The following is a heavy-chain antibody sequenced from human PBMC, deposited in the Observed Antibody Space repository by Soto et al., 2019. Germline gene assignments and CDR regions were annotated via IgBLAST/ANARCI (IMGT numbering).Heavy chain of an antibody. D-gene: IGHD5-18*01. CDR1: GGSISSYY. CDR2: IYYSGST. CDR3: ARTLYSYGPRFDY. J-gene: IGHJ4*02. Sequence: PSETLSLTCTVSGGSISSYYWSWIRQSPGKGLEWIGYIYYSGSTKYNPSLKSRVTISVDTSKNQFSLKLSSVTAADTAVYYCARTLYSYGPRFDYWGQGTLVTVSS. V-gene: IGHV4-59*01.